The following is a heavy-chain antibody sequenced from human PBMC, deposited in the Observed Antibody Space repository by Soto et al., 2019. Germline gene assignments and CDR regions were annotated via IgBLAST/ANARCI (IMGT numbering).Heavy chain of an antibody. J-gene: IGHJ3*02. V-gene: IGHV1-2*04. CDR1: GYTFTGYY. CDR3: ARDSSSVVVTAILGDAFDI. D-gene: IGHD2-21*02. CDR2: INPNSGGT. Sequence: QVQLVQSGAEVKKPGASVKVSCKASGYTFTGYYMHWVRQAPGQGLEWMGWINPNSGGTNCAQKFQGWVTMTRDTSISTAYMELSRLRSDDTAVYYCARDSSSVVVTAILGDAFDIWGQGTMVTVSS.